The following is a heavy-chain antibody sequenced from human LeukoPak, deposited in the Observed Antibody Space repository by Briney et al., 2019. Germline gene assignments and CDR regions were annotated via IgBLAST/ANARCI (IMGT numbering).Heavy chain of an antibody. CDR2: ISYDGSNK. D-gene: IGHD7-27*01. Sequence: GGSLRLSCAASGFTFSSYGMHWVRQAPGKGLEWVAVISYDGSNKYYADSVKGRFTISRDNSKNTLYLQMNSLRAEDTAVYYCARAGDPAPGFDYWGQGTLVTVSS. CDR1: GFTFSSYG. V-gene: IGHV3-30*03. CDR3: ARAGDPAPGFDY. J-gene: IGHJ4*02.